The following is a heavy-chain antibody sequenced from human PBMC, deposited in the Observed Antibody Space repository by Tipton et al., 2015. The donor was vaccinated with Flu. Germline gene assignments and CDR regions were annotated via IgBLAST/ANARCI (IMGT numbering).Heavy chain of an antibody. J-gene: IGHJ3*02. Sequence: SGFTFSSYEMNWVRQAPGKGLEWVSYISSSGSTIYYADSVKGRFTISRDNAKNSLYLQMNSLRAEDTAVYYCARDSPYDFWSGYPHDAFDIWGQGTMVTVSS. CDR3: ARDSPYDFWSGYPHDAFDI. CDR2: ISSSGSTI. V-gene: IGHV3-48*03. D-gene: IGHD3-3*01. CDR1: GFTFSSYE.